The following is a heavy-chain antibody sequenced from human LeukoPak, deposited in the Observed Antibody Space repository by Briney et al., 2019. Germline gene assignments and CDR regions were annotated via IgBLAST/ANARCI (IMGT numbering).Heavy chain of an antibody. V-gene: IGHV1-18*01. Sequence: ASGKVSCKASGYTFTSYGISWVRQAPGQGLEWMGWSSACNGNTNYAQKLQGRVTMTTDTSTSTATMELRRLRSHDTAVYYCARDPGLEWSKNWFDPWGQGTLVTVSS. D-gene: IGHD3-3*01. CDR2: SSACNGNT. J-gene: IGHJ5*02. CDR3: ARDPGLEWSKNWFDP. CDR1: GYTFTSYG.